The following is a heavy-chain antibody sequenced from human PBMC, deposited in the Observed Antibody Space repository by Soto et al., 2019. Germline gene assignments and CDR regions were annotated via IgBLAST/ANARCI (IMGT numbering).Heavy chain of an antibody. V-gene: IGHV1-69*01. D-gene: IGHD3-10*01. CDR3: ARDRDDYGSGNYYNRIDF. CDR2: IIPLFGTP. Sequence: QVQLVQSGAEVKKPGSSVKVSCKASGGIFSTYAISWLRRAPGQGLEWMGGIIPLFGTPNYAQRCQGRVTITADESTSTAYMELSRLRSEDTAVYYCARDRDDYGSGNYYNRIDFWGQGTLVTVSS. J-gene: IGHJ4*02. CDR1: GGIFSTYA.